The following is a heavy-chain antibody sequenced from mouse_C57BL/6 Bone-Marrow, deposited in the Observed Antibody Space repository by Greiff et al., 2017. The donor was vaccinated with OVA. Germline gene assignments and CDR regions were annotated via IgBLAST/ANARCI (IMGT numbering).Heavy chain of an antibody. Sequence: EVKLMESEGGLVQPGSSMKLSCTASGFTFSDYYMAWVRQVPEQGLEWVANINSDGSSTYYLDSLKSRFIISRDNAKNILYLQMSSLKSEDTATYDGERRYYGSSLYAMDYWGQGTTVTVSS. J-gene: IGHJ4*01. CDR1: GFTFSDYY. D-gene: IGHD1-1*01. CDR3: ERRYYGSSLYAMDY. V-gene: IGHV5-16*01. CDR2: INSDGSST.